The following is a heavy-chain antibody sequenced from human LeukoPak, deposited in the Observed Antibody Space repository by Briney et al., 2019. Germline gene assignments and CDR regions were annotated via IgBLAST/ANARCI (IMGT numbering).Heavy chain of an antibody. V-gene: IGHV1-18*01. CDR3: ARARYWSGGSCYKTGWFDP. Sequence: ASVKVSCKASGYTFTSYGISWVRQAPGQGLAWMGWISAYNGNTNYAQKLQGRVTMTTDTSTSTAYMELRSLRSDDTAVYYCARARYWSGGSCYKTGWFDPWGQGTLVTVSS. D-gene: IGHD2-15*01. CDR1: GYTFTSYG. J-gene: IGHJ5*02. CDR2: ISAYNGNT.